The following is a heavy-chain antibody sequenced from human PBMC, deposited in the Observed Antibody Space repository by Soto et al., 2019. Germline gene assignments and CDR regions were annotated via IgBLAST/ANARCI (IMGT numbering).Heavy chain of an antibody. J-gene: IGHJ4*02. Sequence: GGSLRLSCAASGFTFSSYSMNWVRQAPGKGLEWVSYISSSSTIYYADSVKGRFTISRDNAKNSLYLQMNSLRDEDTAVYYCARDLACGGDCYRQGDYWGQGTLVTVSS. D-gene: IGHD2-21*02. CDR3: ARDLACGGDCYRQGDY. CDR2: ISSSSTI. V-gene: IGHV3-48*02. CDR1: GFTFSSYS.